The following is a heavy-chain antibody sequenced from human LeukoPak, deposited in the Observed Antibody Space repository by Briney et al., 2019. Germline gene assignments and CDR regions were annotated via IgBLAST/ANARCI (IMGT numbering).Heavy chain of an antibody. D-gene: IGHD5-18*01. J-gene: IGHJ4*02. CDR2: ISSSSSTI. V-gene: IGHV3-48*01. CDR3: ARGRGYSYD. CDR1: GFTFSSYS. Sequence: PGGSLRLSCAASGFTFSSYSMNWVRQAPGKGLEWVSYISSSSSTIYYADSVKGRFTISRDNAKNSLYLQMNSLRAEDTAVYYCARGRGYSYDWGQGTLVTVSS.